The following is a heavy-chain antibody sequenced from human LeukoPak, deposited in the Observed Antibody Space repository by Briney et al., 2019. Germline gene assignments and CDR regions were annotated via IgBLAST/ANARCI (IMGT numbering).Heavy chain of an antibody. J-gene: IGHJ4*02. CDR2: IYYSGST. V-gene: IGHV4-31*03. CDR3: ASFSSSNKLGFDY. D-gene: IGHD6-6*01. Sequence: PSETLSLTCTVSGGSISSGGYYWSWIRQHPGKGLEWIGYIYYSGSTYHNPSLKSRVTISVDTSKNQFSLKLSSVTAADTAVYYCASFSSSNKLGFDYWGQGTLVTVSS. CDR1: GGSISSGGYY.